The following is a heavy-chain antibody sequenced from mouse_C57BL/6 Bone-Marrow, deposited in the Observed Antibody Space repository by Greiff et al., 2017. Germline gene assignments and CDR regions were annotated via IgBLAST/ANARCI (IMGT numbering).Heavy chain of an antibody. Sequence: DVQLQESGPELVKPGASVKISCKASGYSFTGYYMNWVKQSPEKSLEWIGEINPSTGGTTYNQKFKAKATLTVDKSSSTAYMQLKSLTSEDSAVYYCARSSITTVVATDWYFDVWGTGTTVTVSS. CDR3: ARSSITTVVATDWYFDV. D-gene: IGHD1-1*01. CDR1: GYSFTGYY. V-gene: IGHV1-42*01. J-gene: IGHJ1*03. CDR2: INPSTGGT.